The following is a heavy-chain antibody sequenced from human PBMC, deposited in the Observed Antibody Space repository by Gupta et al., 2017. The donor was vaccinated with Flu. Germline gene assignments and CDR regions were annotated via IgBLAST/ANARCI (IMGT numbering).Heavy chain of an antibody. CDR3: ARVQTRRKSSGYYYGLPANDAFDI. Sequence: PPGKGLEWIGEINHSGSTNYNPSLKCRVTISVDTSKNQFSLKLSSVTAADTAVYYCARVQTRRKSSGYYYGLPANDAFDIWGQGTMVTVSS. CDR2: INHSGST. V-gene: IGHV4-34*01. D-gene: IGHD3-22*01. J-gene: IGHJ3*02.